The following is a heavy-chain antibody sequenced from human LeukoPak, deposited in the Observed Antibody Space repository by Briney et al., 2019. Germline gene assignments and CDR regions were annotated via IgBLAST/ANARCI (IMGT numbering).Heavy chain of an antibody. V-gene: IGHV3-7*01. J-gene: IGHJ4*02. CDR1: GFTFSSYG. CDR2: MKQDGSEK. Sequence: GGSLRLSCAASGFTFSSYGMHWVRQAPGKGPEWVANMKQDGSEKFYMDSVKGRFTISRDNANNPLYLQMNNLSAEDTAVYYCARDSSDGGTSSYRQSDYWGQGTLVTVSS. D-gene: IGHD3-16*02. CDR3: ARDSSDGGTSSYRQSDY.